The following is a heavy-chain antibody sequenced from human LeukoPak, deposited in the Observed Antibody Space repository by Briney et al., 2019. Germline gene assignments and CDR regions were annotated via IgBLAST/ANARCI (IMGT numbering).Heavy chain of an antibody. CDR3: AKEQSGSVHMDV. V-gene: IGHV4-59*01. Sequence: SETLSLTCTVSGGPISAYYWNWIRQTPGKGLEWIAFINYSGSTNTHYNPSLKSRVTISIDTSKNQFSLKVDSVTAADTAVYYCAKEQSGSVHMDVWGQGTTVTVSS. CDR1: GGPISAYY. D-gene: IGHD3-10*01. J-gene: IGHJ6*02. CDR2: INYSGST.